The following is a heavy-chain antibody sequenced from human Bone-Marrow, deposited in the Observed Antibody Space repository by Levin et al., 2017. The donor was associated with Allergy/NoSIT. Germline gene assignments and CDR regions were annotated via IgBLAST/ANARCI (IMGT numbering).Heavy chain of an antibody. J-gene: IGHJ6*02. D-gene: IGHD3-10*01. CDR2: ISWNSTSK. V-gene: IGHV3-9*01. CDR1: GFTFDDYA. Sequence: LSLTCAASGFTFDDYAMHWVRQAPGKGLEWVSGISWNSTSKGYADSVKGRFTISRDNAKNSLYLLMNSLTAEDTALYYCAKGYYFGSGSYWLYYSYGMDVWGQGTTVTVSS. CDR3: AKGYYFGSGSYWLYYSYGMDV.